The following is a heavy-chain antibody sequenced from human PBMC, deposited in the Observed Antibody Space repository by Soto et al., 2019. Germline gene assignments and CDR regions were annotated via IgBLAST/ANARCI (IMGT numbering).Heavy chain of an antibody. V-gene: IGHV3-23*01. CDR1: GFTFSSYA. CDR2: ISGSGGST. J-gene: IGHJ2*01. Sequence: EVQLLESGGGLVQPGGSLRLSCAASGFTFSSYAMSWVRQAPGKGLEWVPAISGSGGSTYYADSVKGRFTISRDNSKNTLYLQMNSLRAEDTAVYYCAKDSPPPGAAAAGGEVPYFDLWGRGTLVTVSS. D-gene: IGHD6-13*01. CDR3: AKDSPPPGAAAAGGEVPYFDL.